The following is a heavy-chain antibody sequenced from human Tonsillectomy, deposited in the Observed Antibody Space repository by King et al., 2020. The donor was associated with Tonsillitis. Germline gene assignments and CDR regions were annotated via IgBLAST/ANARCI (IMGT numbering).Heavy chain of an antibody. CDR1: GGSFRGYY. CDR3: ARELYDFWSGYERAFDY. V-gene: IGHV4-34*01. D-gene: IGHD3/OR15-3a*01. Sequence: VQLRQWGAGLLKPSETLSLTCAVYGGSFRGYYWSWIRQPPGKGLEWIGEINDSGSTNYNPSLKSRVTISVETSKNQFFLKLSSVTAADTAVYYCARELYDFWSGYERAFDYWGQGTLVTVSS. J-gene: IGHJ4*02. CDR2: INDSGST.